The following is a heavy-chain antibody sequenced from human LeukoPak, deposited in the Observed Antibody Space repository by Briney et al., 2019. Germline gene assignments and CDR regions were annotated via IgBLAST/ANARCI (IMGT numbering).Heavy chain of an antibody. Sequence: ASVKVSCKASGYTFTDYYIHWVRQAPGQGLEWPGWINPNSGGTNYAQKFQGRVTVTRDTSINTAYMEVSRLRFDDTAVYYCATMGATNFDHWGQGTLVTVSS. CDR2: INPNSGGT. CDR1: GYTFTDYY. CDR3: ATMGATNFDH. J-gene: IGHJ4*02. V-gene: IGHV1-2*02. D-gene: IGHD1-26*01.